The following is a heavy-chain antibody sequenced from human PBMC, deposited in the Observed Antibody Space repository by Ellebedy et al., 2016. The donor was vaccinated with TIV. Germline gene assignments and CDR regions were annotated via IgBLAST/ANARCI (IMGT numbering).Heavy chain of an antibody. V-gene: IGHV3-53*01. Sequence: PGGSLRLSCAASGFLVSDSYISWVRQGPRKGLEWVSTLYPIGATYYVDSVKGRFIISRDTATNTVYLQLSSLRREDTAVYFCTRGGYSSSFGPPWGQGTTVTVYS. CDR3: TRGGYSSSFGPP. CDR2: LYPIGAT. CDR1: GFLVSDSY. D-gene: IGHD6-13*01. J-gene: IGHJ6*02.